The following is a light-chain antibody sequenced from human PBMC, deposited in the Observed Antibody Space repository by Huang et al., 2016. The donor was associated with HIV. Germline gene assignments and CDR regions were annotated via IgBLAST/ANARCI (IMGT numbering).Light chain of an antibody. Sequence: IQLTQSPSSLSASVGARVTITCRASQGISSYLAWYQEKSGKAPKLLIYAASTLQSGVPSRFSGSGSGTDFTLTSSSLQSEDFATYYCQQLNSYPRTFGQGTKVEIK. CDR2: AAS. CDR1: QGISSY. V-gene: IGKV1-9*01. CDR3: QQLNSYPRT. J-gene: IGKJ1*01.